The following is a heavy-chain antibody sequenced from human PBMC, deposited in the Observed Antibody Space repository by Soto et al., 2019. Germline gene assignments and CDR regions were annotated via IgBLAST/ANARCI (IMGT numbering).Heavy chain of an antibody. CDR3: ARPSDSSGWHGMDV. CDR1: GFTFSDSY. J-gene: IGHJ6*02. Sequence: PGGSLRLSCAASGFTFSDSYMSWIRQAPGKGLEWISYITFSGNTVYYADSLKGRFTISRDNAKNSLYLQMNSLRAEDTAVYYCARPSDSSGWHGMDVWGQGTTVTVSS. V-gene: IGHV3-11*04. CDR2: ITFSGNTV. D-gene: IGHD6-19*01.